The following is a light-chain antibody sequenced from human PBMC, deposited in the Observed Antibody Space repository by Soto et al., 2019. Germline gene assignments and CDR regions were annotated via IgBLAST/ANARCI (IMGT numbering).Light chain of an antibody. V-gene: IGLV1-40*01. Sequence: QSVLTQPPSVSGAPGQRVTISCSGGRSNIEAGYHVHRYQQLPGRAPKLLVFGNDNRPSGIPDGFSGSRSTTSASLAITGLQAEDEGHYYCHSYENIVSESVFGGGTKLTVL. CDR3: HSYENIVSESV. CDR2: GND. J-gene: IGLJ2*01. CDR1: RSNIEAGYH.